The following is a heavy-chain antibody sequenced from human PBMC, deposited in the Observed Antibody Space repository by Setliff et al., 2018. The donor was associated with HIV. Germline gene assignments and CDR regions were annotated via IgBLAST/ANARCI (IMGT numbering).Heavy chain of an antibody. CDR2: INHSGST. Sequence: SETLSLTCAVYGGSFSGYYWIWIRQFPGKGLEWIGEINHSGSTNYNPSLKSRVTILVDTSKNQFYLKLSSVTAADTAVYYCATKPMIRVKPFDNWGQGTLVTVSS. CDR1: GGSFSGYY. CDR3: ATKPMIRVKPFDN. J-gene: IGHJ4*02. V-gene: IGHV4-34*01. D-gene: IGHD3-10*01.